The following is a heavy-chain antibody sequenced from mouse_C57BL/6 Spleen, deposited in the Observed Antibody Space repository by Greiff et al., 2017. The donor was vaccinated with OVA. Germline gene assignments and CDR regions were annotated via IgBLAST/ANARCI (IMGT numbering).Heavy chain of an antibody. D-gene: IGHD1-1*01. CDR2: IYPGDGDT. CDR1: GYAFSSSW. Sequence: ESGPELVKPGASVKISCKASGYAFSSSWMNWVKQRPGKGLEWIGRIYPGDGDTNYNGKFKGKATLTADKSSSTAYMQLSSLTSEDSAVYFCARYYYGSSYAMDYWGQGTSVTVSS. J-gene: IGHJ4*01. CDR3: ARYYYGSSYAMDY. V-gene: IGHV1-82*01.